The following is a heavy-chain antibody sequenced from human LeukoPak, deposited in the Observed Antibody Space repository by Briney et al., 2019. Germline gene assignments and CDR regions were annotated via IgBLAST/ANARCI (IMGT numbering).Heavy chain of an antibody. J-gene: IGHJ4*02. Sequence: PSETLSLTCNVPGGSIISSNFYWAWIRQPPGTGLAWIATINYSGSTYYNPSLKSRVTISGGTSKNQFSLILTSVTAADTAVYYCARLGTYSGSLFEYWGQGTLVTVSS. D-gene: IGHD5-12*01. CDR2: INYSGST. V-gene: IGHV4-39*01. CDR3: ARLGTYSGSLFEY. CDR1: GGSIISSNFY.